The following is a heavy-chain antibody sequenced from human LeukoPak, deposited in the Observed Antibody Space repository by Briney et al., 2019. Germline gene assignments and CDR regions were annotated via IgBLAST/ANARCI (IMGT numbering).Heavy chain of an antibody. CDR3: ARSRFFDWFDP. Sequence: ASVKVSCKASGYTRTSYAMNWVRQAPRQGLEWMGWINTNTGNPTYAQGFTGRFVFSLDTSISTAYLQISSLKAEDTAVYYCARSRFFDWFDPWGQGTLVTVSS. D-gene: IGHD3-3*01. CDR1: GYTRTSYA. V-gene: IGHV7-4-1*02. CDR2: INTNTGNP. J-gene: IGHJ5*02.